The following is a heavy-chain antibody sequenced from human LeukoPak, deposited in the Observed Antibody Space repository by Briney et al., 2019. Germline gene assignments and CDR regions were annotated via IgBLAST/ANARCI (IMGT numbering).Heavy chain of an antibody. CDR1: GGSISSGSYY. D-gene: IGHD5-18*01. J-gene: IGHJ4*02. CDR3: ARETAMVVHYFDY. Sequence: SQTLSLTCTVSGGSISSGSYYWSWIRQPAGKGLEWIGRIYTSGSTNYNPSLKSRVTISVDTSKNQFSLKLDSVTAADTAVYYCARETAMVVHYFDYWGQGTLVTVSS. CDR2: IYTSGST. V-gene: IGHV4-61*02.